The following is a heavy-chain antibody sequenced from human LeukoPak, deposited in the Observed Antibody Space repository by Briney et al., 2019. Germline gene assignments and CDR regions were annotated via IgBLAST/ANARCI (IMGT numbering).Heavy chain of an antibody. D-gene: IGHD6-19*01. CDR3: ARGSGWYVVDY. J-gene: IGHJ4*02. Sequence: GGSLRLSCTASGFTFGDYAMSWVRQAPGRGLEWVALISYDGGNKFYADSVKGRFTISRDNSKNTLYLQMNSLRAEATAVYYCARGSGWYVVDYWGQGTLVTVSS. CDR2: ISYDGGNK. CDR1: GFTFGDYA. V-gene: IGHV3-30*04.